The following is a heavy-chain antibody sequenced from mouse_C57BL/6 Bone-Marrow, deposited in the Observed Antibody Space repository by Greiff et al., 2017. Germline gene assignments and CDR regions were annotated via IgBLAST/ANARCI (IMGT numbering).Heavy chain of an antibody. J-gene: IGHJ4*01. CDR2: IYPRSGNT. D-gene: IGHD2-4*01. V-gene: IGHV1-81*01. CDR1: GYTFTSYG. CDR3: ARSDDYDVVYAVDY. Sequence: VQLQQSGAELARPGASVKLSCKASGYTFTSYGISWVKQRTGQGLEWIGEIYPRSGNTYYNEKFKGKATLTADKSSSTAYMELRSLTSEDSAVYFWARSDDYDVVYAVDYWGQGTSVTVSS.